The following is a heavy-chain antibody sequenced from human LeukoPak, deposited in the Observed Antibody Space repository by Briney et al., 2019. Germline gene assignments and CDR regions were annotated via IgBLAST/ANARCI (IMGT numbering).Heavy chain of an antibody. D-gene: IGHD6-19*01. V-gene: IGHV3-64D*06. CDR2: TSFDGTVT. CDR3: VRKGWFCGAIDN. Sequence: GGSLRLSCSASGFSLTDYAIQWVRQAPEKGLEYVSATSFDGTVTFYANSVRGRFTISRDNSKNTLYLQMTNLRIEDTAVYYCVRKGWFCGAIDNWGQGTLVTVSS. J-gene: IGHJ4*02. CDR1: GFSLTDYA.